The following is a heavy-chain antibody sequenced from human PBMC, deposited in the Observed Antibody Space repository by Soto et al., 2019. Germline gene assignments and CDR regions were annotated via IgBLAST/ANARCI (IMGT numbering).Heavy chain of an antibody. CDR3: ARLRVKAVAGTHLDY. D-gene: IGHD6-19*01. CDR2: IYYSGST. Sequence: LSLTCTVSGGSISSSSYYWGWIRQPPGKGLEWIGSIYYSGSTYYNPSLKSRVTISRDNAKNSLYLQMNSLRAEDTAVYYCARLRVKAVAGTHLDYWGQGTLVTVSS. J-gene: IGHJ4*02. V-gene: IGHV4-39*01. CDR1: GGSISSSSYY.